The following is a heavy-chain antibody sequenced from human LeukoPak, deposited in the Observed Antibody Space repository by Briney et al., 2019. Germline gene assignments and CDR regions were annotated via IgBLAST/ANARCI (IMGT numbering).Heavy chain of an antibody. CDR2: VNLQGST. V-gene: IGHV4-4*02. Sequence: SETLSLTCDVSGGSITQTNYWTWVRPPPGKGLEWIGEVNLQGSTNYNPSLMRRVAISVDTSANHVSLQLTSVTAADTAVYYCAREGGPYRPLDYSGQGTLVTISS. CDR3: AREGGPYRPLDY. CDR1: GGSITQTNY. J-gene: IGHJ4*02.